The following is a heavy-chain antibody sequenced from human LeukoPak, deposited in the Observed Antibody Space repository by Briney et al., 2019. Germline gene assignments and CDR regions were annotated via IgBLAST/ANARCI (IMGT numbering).Heavy chain of an antibody. Sequence: ASVKVSCKVSGYTFTDYYMHWVQQAPGKGLEWMGLVDPEDGETIYAEKFQGRVTITADTSTDTAYMELSSLRSDDTAVYYCAIASGNYFLDYWGQGTLVIVSS. CDR3: AIASGNYFLDY. CDR1: GYTFTDYY. J-gene: IGHJ4*02. CDR2: VDPEDGET. V-gene: IGHV1-69-2*01. D-gene: IGHD1-26*01.